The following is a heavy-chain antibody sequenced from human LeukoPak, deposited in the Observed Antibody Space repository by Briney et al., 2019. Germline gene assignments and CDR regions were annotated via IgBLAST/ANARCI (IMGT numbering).Heavy chain of an antibody. CDR1: GDNVSTNGAA. J-gene: IGHJ5*02. Sequence: SQTLSLTCVISGDNVSTNGAAWNWIRKSPSRGLEWLGRTYYRSKWYTDYALSVKNRISINPDTSKNQLSLQLNSVTPEDTAVYYCVRTPSSSWYAWFDPWGQGTLVTVSS. V-gene: IGHV6-1*01. CDR3: VRTPSSSWYAWFDP. CDR2: TYYRSKWYT. D-gene: IGHD6-13*01.